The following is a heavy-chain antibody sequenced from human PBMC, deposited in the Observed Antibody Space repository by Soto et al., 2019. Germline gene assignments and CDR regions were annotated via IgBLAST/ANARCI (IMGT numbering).Heavy chain of an antibody. CDR2: IYYSGST. Sequence: PRSLTCTVSGGSISIGGYYWSWIRQHPGKGLEWIGYIYYSGSTYYNPSLKSRVTISVDTSKNQFSLKLSSVTAADTAVYYCARGPMIEVAFDIWGQGTMVTVSS. D-gene: IGHD3-22*01. CDR3: ARGPMIEVAFDI. CDR1: GGSISIGGYY. J-gene: IGHJ3*02. V-gene: IGHV4-31*03.